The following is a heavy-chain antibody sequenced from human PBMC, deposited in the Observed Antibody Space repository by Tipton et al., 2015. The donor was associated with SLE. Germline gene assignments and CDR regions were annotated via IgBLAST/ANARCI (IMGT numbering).Heavy chain of an antibody. V-gene: IGHV3-23*03. D-gene: IGHD1-26*01. J-gene: IGHJ4*02. CDR3: AKDAIEGAIAAFDF. Sequence: SLRLSCAASGFTFINYAMSWVRQAPGKGLEWVSHIYSGGSAYHADSVKGRFTISRDNSKNTLYLQMNSLRAEDTAVYYCAKDAIEGAIAAFDFWGQGTLVTVSS. CDR2: IYSGGSA. CDR1: GFTFINYA.